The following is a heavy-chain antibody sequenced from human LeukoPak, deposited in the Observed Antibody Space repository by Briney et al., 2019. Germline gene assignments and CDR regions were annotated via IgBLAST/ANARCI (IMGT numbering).Heavy chain of an antibody. CDR2: ISTNGGRT. J-gene: IGHJ1*01. V-gene: IGHV3-64D*08. CDR1: GFTFSSYA. CDR3: PLPTLGY. D-gene: IGHD2-15*01. Sequence: PGGSLRLSCSASGFTFSSYAMHWVRQAPGKGLQYVSGISTNGGRTYYADSVKGRFTISRDNSKNTLYLQMSSLRPEDTAVYYCPLPTLGYWGQGTLVPVSS.